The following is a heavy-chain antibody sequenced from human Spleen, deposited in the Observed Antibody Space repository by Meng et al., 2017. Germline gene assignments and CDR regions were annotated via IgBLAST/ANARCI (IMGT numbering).Heavy chain of an antibody. CDR2: INTDGSDT. CDR3: AEVTSSTFDM. Sequence: GESLKISCAASGFTFSSYWMHWVRQAPGKGLVWVSRINTDGSDTSYADSVKGRFTISRDNAKNTLYLQMNSLRPEDTAVYYCAEVTSSTFDMWGQGTMVTVSS. V-gene: IGHV3-74*01. D-gene: IGHD2-2*01. J-gene: IGHJ3*02. CDR1: GFTFSSYW.